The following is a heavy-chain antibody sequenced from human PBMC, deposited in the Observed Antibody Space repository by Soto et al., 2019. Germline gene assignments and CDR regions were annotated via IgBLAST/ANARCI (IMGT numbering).Heavy chain of an antibody. D-gene: IGHD2-2*03. CDR3: AKAYGYCSSTSCPTQYYFDY. V-gene: IGHV3-21*01. J-gene: IGHJ4*02. Sequence: EVQLVESGGGLVKPGGSLRLSCAASGFTFSSYSMNWVRQAPGKGLEWVASISSSSSYIYYADSVKGRFTISRDNAKNSLYLQMNSLRAEDTAVYYCAKAYGYCSSTSCPTQYYFDYWGQGTLVTVSS. CDR2: ISSSSSYI. CDR1: GFTFSSYS.